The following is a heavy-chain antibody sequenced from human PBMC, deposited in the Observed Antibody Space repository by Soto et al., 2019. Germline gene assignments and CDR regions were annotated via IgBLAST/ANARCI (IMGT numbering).Heavy chain of an antibody. CDR3: ARDLLYDFWGGPLVNYFDY. Sequence: ASVKVSCKASGYTFTSYYMHWVRQAPGQGLEWMGIINPSGGSTSYAQKFQGRVTMTRDTSTSTVYMELSSLRSEDTAVYYCARDLLYDFWGGPLVNYFDYWGQGTLVTVSS. CDR1: GYTFTSYY. D-gene: IGHD3-3*01. V-gene: IGHV1-46*01. J-gene: IGHJ4*02. CDR2: INPSGGST.